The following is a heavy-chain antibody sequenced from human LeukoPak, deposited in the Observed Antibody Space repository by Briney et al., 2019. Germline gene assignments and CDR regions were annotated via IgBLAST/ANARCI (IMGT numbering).Heavy chain of an antibody. CDR2: ISYDGNNK. Sequence: GGSLRLSCAASGFTFSNYAMHWVRQAPGKGLEWVAVISYDGNNKYYADSVRGRFTISRDNSKNTLYLQMNSLRAEDTAVYYCARDFDWLPDLKLNWYFDLWGRGTLVTVSS. J-gene: IGHJ2*01. D-gene: IGHD3-9*01. CDR3: ARDFDWLPDLKLNWYFDL. V-gene: IGHV3-30*04. CDR1: GFTFSNYA.